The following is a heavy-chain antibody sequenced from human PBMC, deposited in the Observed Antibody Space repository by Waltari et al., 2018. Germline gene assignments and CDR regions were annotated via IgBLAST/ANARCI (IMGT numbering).Heavy chain of an antibody. CDR3: ARAVSRRQDYGAYYFDY. J-gene: IGHJ4*02. CDR1: GFTFSSYS. V-gene: IGHV3-21*01. D-gene: IGHD4-17*01. Sequence: EVQLVESGGGLVKPGGSLRLSCAASGFTFSSYSMNWVRQAPGKGLEWVSSISSSSSYIYYADSVKGRFTISRDNAKNSLYLQMNSLRAEDTAVYYCARAVSRRQDYGAYYFDYWGQGTLVTVSS. CDR2: ISSSSSYI.